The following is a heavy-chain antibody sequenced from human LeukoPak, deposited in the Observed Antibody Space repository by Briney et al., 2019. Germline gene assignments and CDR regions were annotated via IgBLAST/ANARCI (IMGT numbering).Heavy chain of an antibody. CDR3: AIGWELHRFGS. V-gene: IGHV3-23*01. Sequence: GGSLRLSCAASGFTFRSYAMNWVRQAPGKGLEWVSGISNSGDTTYYADSVKGRFSISRDNSKNTLYLQMDSLRAEDTAVYYCAIGWELHRFGSWGQGTLVTVSS. D-gene: IGHD1-26*01. J-gene: IGHJ5*01. CDR1: GFTFRSYA. CDR2: ISNSGDTT.